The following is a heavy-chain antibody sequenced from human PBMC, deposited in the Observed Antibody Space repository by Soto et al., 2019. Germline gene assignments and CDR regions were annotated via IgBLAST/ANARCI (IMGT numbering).Heavy chain of an antibody. Sequence: SLKISCQGSLYSFTSYWICWVRNMPFKFLELMGIIYPGDSDTRYSPSFQGQVTISADKSISTAYLQWSSLKASDTAMYYCARSTYDILTGYQYYFDYWGQGTLVTVSS. CDR1: LYSFTSYW. D-gene: IGHD3-9*01. CDR2: IYPGDSDT. J-gene: IGHJ4*02. V-gene: IGHV5-51*01. CDR3: ARSTYDILTGYQYYFDY.